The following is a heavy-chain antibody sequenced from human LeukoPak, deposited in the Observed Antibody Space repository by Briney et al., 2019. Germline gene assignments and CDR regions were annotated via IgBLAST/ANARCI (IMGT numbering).Heavy chain of an antibody. V-gene: IGHV1-69*13. Sequence: GASVKVSCKASGGTFSSYAISWVRQAPGQGLEWMGGIIPIFGTANYAQKFQGRVTITADESTSTAYMELSSLRSEDTAVYYCARDGFKENDVGYYYGMDVWGQGTTVTVSS. CDR3: ARDGFKENDVGYYYGMDV. CDR1: GGTFSSYA. D-gene: IGHD1-1*01. CDR2: IIPIFGTA. J-gene: IGHJ6*02.